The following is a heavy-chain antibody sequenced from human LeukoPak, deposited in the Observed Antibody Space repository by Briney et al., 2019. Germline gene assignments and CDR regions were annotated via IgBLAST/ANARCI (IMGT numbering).Heavy chain of an antibody. D-gene: IGHD5-24*01. V-gene: IGHV4-39*01. J-gene: IGHJ4*02. Sequence: SETLSLTCTVSGGSISSSSYYWGWIRQPPGKGLEWIGSIYYNRNTFYNPSLKSRVTISVDMSKNQFSLRLSSVTAADTAVYYCARPARKDGYNFGDYYFDSWGQGTLVTVSS. CDR2: IYYNRNT. CDR3: ARPARKDGYNFGDYYFDS. CDR1: GGSISSSSYY.